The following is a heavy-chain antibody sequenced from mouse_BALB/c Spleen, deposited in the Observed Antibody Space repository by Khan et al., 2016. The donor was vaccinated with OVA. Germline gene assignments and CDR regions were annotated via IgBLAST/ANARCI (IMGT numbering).Heavy chain of an antibody. CDR1: GYSITSDYA. CDR2: ISYSGST. J-gene: IGHJ2*01. V-gene: IGHV3-2*02. CDR3: ARWDYDAPNY. D-gene: IGHD2-4*01. Sequence: EVQLQESGPGLVKPSQSLSLTCTVTGYSITSDYAWNWIRQFPGNKLEWMGFISYSGSTSYNPSLKSRISITRDTSKNQFFLQLNSVTTEDTATYYWARWDYDAPNYWGQGTTLTVSS.